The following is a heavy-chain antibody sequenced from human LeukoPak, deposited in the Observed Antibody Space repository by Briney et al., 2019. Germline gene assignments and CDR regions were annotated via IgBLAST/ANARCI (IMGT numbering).Heavy chain of an antibody. D-gene: IGHD1-26*01. Sequence: SQTLSLTCTVSGGSISISSGGYYWSWIRQHPGKGLEWIGYIYYSGSTYYNPSLESRVIISLDMSKNQFSLKLSSVTAADTAVYYCARAFTVGATSGPYYYYGMDVWGQGTTVTVSS. CDR3: ARAFTVGATSGPYYYYGMDV. CDR1: GGSISISSGGYY. CDR2: IYYSGST. J-gene: IGHJ6*02. V-gene: IGHV4-31*03.